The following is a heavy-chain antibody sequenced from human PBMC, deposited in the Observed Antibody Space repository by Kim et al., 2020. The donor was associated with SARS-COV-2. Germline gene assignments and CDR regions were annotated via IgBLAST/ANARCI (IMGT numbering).Heavy chain of an antibody. CDR1: GFTFSSYG. D-gene: IGHD4-17*01. V-gene: IGHV3-30*03. Sequence: GGSLRLSCAASGFTFSSYGMHWVRQAPGKGLEWVAVISYDGSNKYYADSVKGRFTISRDNSKNTLYLQMNSLRAEDTAVYYCAQRSHDYGDYEDAGSIYGMEVWGQGTTVTVSS. CDR3: AQRSHDYGDYEDAGSIYGMEV. CDR2: ISYDGSNK. J-gene: IGHJ6*02.